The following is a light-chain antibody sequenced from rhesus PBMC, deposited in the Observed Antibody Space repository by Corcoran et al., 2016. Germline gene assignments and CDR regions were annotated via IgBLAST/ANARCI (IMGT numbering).Light chain of an antibody. CDR1: QSISSW. CDR3: QQYHSSPWT. V-gene: IGKV1-22*01. Sequence: DIQMTQSPSSLSASVGDTVTITCRASQSISSWLAWYQQKPGKAPKLLMYQASTLQSGVPSRFSGSGSGTGFTLTISSLQSEEFAIYYCQQYHSSPWTFGQGTMVEI. J-gene: IGKJ1*01. CDR2: QAS.